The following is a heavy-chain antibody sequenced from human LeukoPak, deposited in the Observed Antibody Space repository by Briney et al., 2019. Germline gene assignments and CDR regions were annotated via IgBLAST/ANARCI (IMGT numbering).Heavy chain of an antibody. Sequence: GGSLRLSCAGSRFTFSSYWMSWVRQAPGKGLEWVSAISGSGGSTYYADSVKGRFTISRDNSKNTLYLQMNSLRAEDTAVYYCAKAPNVWWYYFDYWGQGTLVTVSS. CDR1: RFTFSSYW. CDR2: ISGSGGST. J-gene: IGHJ4*02. CDR3: AKAPNVWWYYFDY. V-gene: IGHV3-23*01. D-gene: IGHD2-15*01.